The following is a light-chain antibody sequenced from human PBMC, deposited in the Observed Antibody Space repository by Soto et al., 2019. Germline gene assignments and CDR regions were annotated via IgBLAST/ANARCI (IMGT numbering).Light chain of an antibody. CDR2: DAS. CDR1: QSISSL. V-gene: IGKV1-5*01. J-gene: IGKJ4*01. Sequence: DIQMTQSPSTLSASVGERVTMTCRASQSISSLLSWYQQKLGRAPRLLIYDASSLESGVPSRFSGSGYGTEFTLTISSLQPDDFATYYCQQYNTYSSLTFGGGTKVDIK. CDR3: QQYNTYSSLT.